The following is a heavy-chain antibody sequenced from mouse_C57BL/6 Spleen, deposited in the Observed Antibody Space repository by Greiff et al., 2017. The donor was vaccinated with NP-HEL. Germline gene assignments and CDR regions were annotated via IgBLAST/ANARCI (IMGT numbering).Heavy chain of an antibody. J-gene: IGHJ2*01. Sequence: EVQLQQSGAELVRPGASVKLSCTASGFTIKDYYMHWVKQRPEQGLEWIGRIDPEDGDTEYAPKFQGKATMTADTSSNTAYLQLSSLTSEDTAVYYCTRVTTVVASFDYWGQGTTLTVSS. D-gene: IGHD1-1*01. V-gene: IGHV14-1*01. CDR2: IDPEDGDT. CDR1: GFTIKDYY. CDR3: TRVTTVVASFDY.